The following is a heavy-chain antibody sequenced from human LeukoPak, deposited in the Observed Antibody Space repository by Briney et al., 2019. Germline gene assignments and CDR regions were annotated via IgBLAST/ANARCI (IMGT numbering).Heavy chain of an antibody. J-gene: IGHJ5*02. Sequence: ASVKVSCKASGYTLTSYGISWVRQAPGQGLEWMGWISAYNGNTNYAQKLQGRVTMTTDTSTSTAYMELRSLRSDDTAVYYCARDRLIVVVPAASHWFDPWGQGTLVTVSS. CDR1: GYTLTSYG. V-gene: IGHV1-18*01. CDR2: ISAYNGNT. CDR3: ARDRLIVVVPAASHWFDP. D-gene: IGHD2-2*01.